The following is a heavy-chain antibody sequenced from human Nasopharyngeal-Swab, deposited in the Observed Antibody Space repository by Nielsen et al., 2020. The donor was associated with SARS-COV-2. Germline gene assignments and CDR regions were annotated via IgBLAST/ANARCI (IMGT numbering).Heavy chain of an antibody. V-gene: IGHV3-23*03. CDR3: AKDQGALYCSGGSCYSGPQSNYYYGMDV. Sequence: VRQAPGKGLEWISFISSGGTTIYYADSVKGRFTISRDNSKNTLYLQMNSLRAEDTAVYYCAKDQGALYCSGGSCYSGPQSNYYYGMDVWGQGTTVTVSS. D-gene: IGHD2-15*01. J-gene: IGHJ6*02. CDR2: ISSGGTTI.